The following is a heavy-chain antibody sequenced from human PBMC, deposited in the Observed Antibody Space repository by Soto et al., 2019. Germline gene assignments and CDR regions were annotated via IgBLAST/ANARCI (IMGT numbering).Heavy chain of an antibody. J-gene: IGHJ3*02. D-gene: IGHD2-2*02. CDR2: IIPIFGTA. CDR1: GGTFSSYA. V-gene: IGHV1-69*13. CDR3: ARVLGYCSSTSCYTAAFDI. Sequence: SVKVSCKASGGTFSSYAISWVRQAPGQGLEWMGGIIPIFGTANYAQKFQGRVTITADESTSTAYMELSSLRSEDTAVYYCARVLGYCSSTSCYTAAFDIWGQGTMVTVSS.